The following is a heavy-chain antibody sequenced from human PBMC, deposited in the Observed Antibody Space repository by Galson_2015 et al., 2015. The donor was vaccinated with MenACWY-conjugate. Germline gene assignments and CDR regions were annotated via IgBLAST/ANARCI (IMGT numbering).Heavy chain of an antibody. D-gene: IGHD6-13*01. J-gene: IGHJ4*02. V-gene: IGHV3-48*04. Sequence: SLRLSCAASGFTFRSYSMNWVRQAPGKGLEWVSYISSSSSTIYYTGSVKGRVTISRDNAKNSLYLQMNSLRAEDTAVYYCARDIAAAGTWDYWGQGTLVTVSS. CDR2: ISSSSSTI. CDR1: GFTFRSYS. CDR3: ARDIAAAGTWDY.